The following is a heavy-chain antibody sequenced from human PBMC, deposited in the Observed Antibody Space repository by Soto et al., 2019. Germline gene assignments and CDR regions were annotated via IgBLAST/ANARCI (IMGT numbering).Heavy chain of an antibody. Sequence: ASVKVSCKVSGYSLTELSMHWVRQAPGKGLEWMGGFDPEDGATIYAQKFQGRVTMTEDISTDTTYIELSSLRSDDTAVYYCARYLRYFDWLFGGFDYWGQGTLVTVSS. CDR3: ARYLRYFDWLFGGFDY. D-gene: IGHD3-9*01. J-gene: IGHJ4*02. V-gene: IGHV1-24*01. CDR2: FDPEDGAT. CDR1: GYSLTELS.